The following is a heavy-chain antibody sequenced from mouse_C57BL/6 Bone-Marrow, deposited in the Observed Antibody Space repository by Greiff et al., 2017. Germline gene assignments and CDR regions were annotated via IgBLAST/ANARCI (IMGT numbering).Heavy chain of an antibody. J-gene: IGHJ2*01. CDR3: AREVYF. Sequence: QVQLQQSGAELARPGASVKLSCKASGYTFTSYGISWVKQRPGQGLEWIGEIYPRSGNTYYNEKFKGKATLTADKSSSTAYMELRSLTSEDSAVYFCAREVYFWFQGTTLTVSS. CDR1: GYTFTSYG. V-gene: IGHV1-81*01. CDR2: IYPRSGNT.